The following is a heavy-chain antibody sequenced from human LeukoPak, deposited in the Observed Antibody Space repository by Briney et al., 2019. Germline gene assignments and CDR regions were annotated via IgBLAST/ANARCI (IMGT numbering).Heavy chain of an antibody. Sequence: SETLSLTCAVSGGSISIGGYSWSWIRQPPGEGLEWIGYIYHSGSTYYNPSLKSRVTISIDRSKNQFSLKLSSVTAADTAVYYCARVGDGSWFDPWGQGTLVTVSS. CDR3: ARVGDGSWFDP. J-gene: IGHJ5*02. D-gene: IGHD1-26*01. CDR2: IYHSGST. CDR1: GGSISIGGYS. V-gene: IGHV4-30-2*01.